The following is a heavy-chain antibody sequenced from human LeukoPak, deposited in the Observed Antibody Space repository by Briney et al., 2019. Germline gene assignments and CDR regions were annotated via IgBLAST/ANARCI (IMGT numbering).Heavy chain of an antibody. CDR1: GGTFSSYA. CDR3: ARAGHSSGWYRE. D-gene: IGHD6-19*01. CDR2: IIPIFGTA. J-gene: IGHJ4*02. V-gene: IGHV1-69*05. Sequence: SVKVSCKASGGTFSSYAISWVRQAPGHGLEWMGRIIPIFGTANYAQKFQGRVTITTDESTSTAYMELSSLRSEDTAVYYCARAGHSSGWYREWGQGTLVTVSS.